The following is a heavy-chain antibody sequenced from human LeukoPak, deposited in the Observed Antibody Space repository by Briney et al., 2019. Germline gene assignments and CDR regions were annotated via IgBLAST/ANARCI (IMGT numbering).Heavy chain of an antibody. J-gene: IGHJ4*02. D-gene: IGHD3-10*01. V-gene: IGHV1-2*02. CDR1: GYTLTGYY. CDR2: INPNSGGT. CDR3: ASGYGSGSYSWDY. Sequence: ASVKVSCKASGYTLTGYYMHWVRQAPGQGLEWMGWINPNSGGTNYAQKFQGRVTMTRDTSISTAYMELSRLRSDDTAVYYCASGYGSGSYSWDYWGQGTLVTVSS.